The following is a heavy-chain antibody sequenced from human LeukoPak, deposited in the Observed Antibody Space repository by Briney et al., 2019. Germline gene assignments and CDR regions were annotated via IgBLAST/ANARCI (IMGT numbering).Heavy chain of an antibody. CDR3: ARAYGPDAFDI. CDR1: GFTLSSYA. Sequence: GGSLRLSCAASGFTLSSYAMSWVRQAPGKGLEWVAVISYDGSNKYYADSVKGRFTISRDNSKNTLYLQMNSLRAEDTAVYYCARAYGPDAFDIWGQGTMVTVSS. D-gene: IGHD3-16*01. J-gene: IGHJ3*02. CDR2: ISYDGSNK. V-gene: IGHV3-30*04.